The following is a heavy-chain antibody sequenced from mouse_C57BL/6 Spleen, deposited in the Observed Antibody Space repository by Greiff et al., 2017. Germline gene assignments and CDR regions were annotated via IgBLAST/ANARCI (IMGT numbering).Heavy chain of an antibody. D-gene: IGHD2-3*01. CDR2: IYPRSGNT. J-gene: IGHJ3*01. V-gene: IGHV1-81*01. CDR3: ARRDDGYYVTWFAY. Sequence: QVQLQQSGAELARPGASVKLSCKASGYTFTSYGISWVKQRTGQGLEWIGEIYPRSGNTYYNEKFKGKATLTADKSSSTAYMELRSLTSDDSAVYVCARRDDGYYVTWFAYWGQGTLVTVSA. CDR1: GYTFTSYG.